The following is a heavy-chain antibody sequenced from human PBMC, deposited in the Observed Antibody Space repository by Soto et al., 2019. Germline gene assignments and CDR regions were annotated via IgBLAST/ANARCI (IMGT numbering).Heavy chain of an antibody. V-gene: IGHV3-33*08. J-gene: IGHJ4*01. CDR3: AKGKRPPPPYSAYEPFDY. Sequence: QVQLVESGGGVVQPGKSLRLSCAASGFTLSSSVMHWVRQAPGKGLEWVAVFWKDGTTKYYADSVKGRFTISRDNSKNTVDLELDSRRPEDTALYYCAKGKRPPPPYSAYEPFDYWGHGTLVSVSS. CDR2: FWKDGTTK. D-gene: IGHD5-12*01. CDR1: GFTLSSSV.